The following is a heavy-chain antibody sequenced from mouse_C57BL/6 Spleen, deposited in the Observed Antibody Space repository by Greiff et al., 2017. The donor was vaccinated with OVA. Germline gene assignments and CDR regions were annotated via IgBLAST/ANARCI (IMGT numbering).Heavy chain of an antibody. J-gene: IGHJ3*01. CDR2: IDPANGNT. V-gene: IGHV14-3*01. CDR3: ATDSSGYVDWFAY. CDR1: GFNIKNTY. Sequence: EVQGVESVAELVRPGASVKLSCTASGFNIKNTYMHWVKQRPEQGLEWIGRIDPANGNTKYAPKFQGKATITADTSSNTAYLQLSSLTSEDTAIYYCATDSSGYVDWFAYWGQGTLVTVSA. D-gene: IGHD3-2*02.